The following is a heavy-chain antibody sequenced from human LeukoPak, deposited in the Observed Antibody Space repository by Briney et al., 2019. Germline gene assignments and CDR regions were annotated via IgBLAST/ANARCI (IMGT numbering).Heavy chain of an antibody. J-gene: IGHJ4*02. CDR2: IKQDGSEK. Sequence: GGSLRLSCAASGFLFRSCWLRWVPRASGKGLEWVANIKQDGSEKYYVDSVKGRFTISRDNAKNSLYLQMNSLRAEDTAVYYCARDSAAAGSLDDWGQGTLVTVSS. CDR1: GFLFRSCW. V-gene: IGHV3-7*01. D-gene: IGHD6-13*01. CDR3: ARDSAAAGSLDD.